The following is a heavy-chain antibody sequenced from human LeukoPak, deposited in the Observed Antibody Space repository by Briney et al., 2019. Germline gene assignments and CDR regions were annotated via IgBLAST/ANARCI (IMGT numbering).Heavy chain of an antibody. Sequence: PGGSLRLSCAASGFTFSSYGMHWVRQAPGKGLEWVAFIRYDGSNKYYADSVKGRFTISRDNSKNTLYLQMNSLRAEDTAVYYCAKDARSFDWLYDHWGQGILVTVSS. D-gene: IGHD3-9*01. CDR1: GFTFSSYG. J-gene: IGHJ4*02. CDR2: IRYDGSNK. CDR3: AKDARSFDWLYDH. V-gene: IGHV3-30*02.